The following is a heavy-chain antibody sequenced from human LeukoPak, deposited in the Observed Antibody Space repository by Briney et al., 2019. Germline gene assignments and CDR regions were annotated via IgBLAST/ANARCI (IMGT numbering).Heavy chain of an antibody. CDR3: AREREQWLVREFDY. CDR2: TYYRSKWYN. J-gene: IGHJ4*02. CDR1: GDSVSSNSAA. V-gene: IGHV6-1*01. D-gene: IGHD6-19*01. Sequence: SQTLSLTCAISGDSVSSNSAAWNWIRRSPSRGLEWLGRTYYRSKWYNDYAVSVKSRITTNPDTSKNQFSLQLNSVTPEDTAVYYCAREREQWLVREFDYWGQGTLVTVSS.